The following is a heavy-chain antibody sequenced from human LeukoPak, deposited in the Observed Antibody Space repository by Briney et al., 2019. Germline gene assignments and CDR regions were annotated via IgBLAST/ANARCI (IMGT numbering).Heavy chain of an antibody. CDR2: INPSGGST. D-gene: IGHD4-17*01. CDR1: GYTFTGYY. V-gene: IGHV1-46*01. J-gene: IGHJ4*02. Sequence: ASVKVSCKASGYTFTGYYMHWVRQAPGQGLEWMGIINPSGGSTSYAQKFQGRVTMTRDTSTSTVYMELSSLRSEDTAVYYCARERTTVTTSSYFDYWGQGTLVTVSS. CDR3: ARERTTVTTSSYFDY.